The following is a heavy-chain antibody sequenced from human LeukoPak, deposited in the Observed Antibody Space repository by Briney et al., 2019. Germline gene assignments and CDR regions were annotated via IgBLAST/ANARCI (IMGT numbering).Heavy chain of an antibody. V-gene: IGHV4-34*01. CDR2: INHSGST. J-gene: IGHJ3*02. D-gene: IGHD3-9*01. CDR1: GGSFSGYY. Sequence: SETLSLTCAVYGGSFSGYYWSWIRQPPGKGLEWIGEINHSGSTNYNPSLKSRVTISVDTSKNQFSLKLSSVTAADTAVYYCARDYYDILTGYRDAFDIWGQGTMVTVSS. CDR3: ARDYYDILTGYRDAFDI.